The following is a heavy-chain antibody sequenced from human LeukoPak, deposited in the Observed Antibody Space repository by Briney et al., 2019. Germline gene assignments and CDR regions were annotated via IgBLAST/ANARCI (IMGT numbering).Heavy chain of an antibody. V-gene: IGHV3-7*01. Sequence: PGGSLRLSCEATGFIFSDYWMTWVRQAPGKGLEWVANIKYDGSEKYCVDSLKGRFTIARDNAKNSLYLEMNSLRAEDTAIYYCARAARWLGVSNWFDPWGQGTLVTVSS. J-gene: IGHJ5*02. CDR3: ARAARWLGVSNWFDP. CDR1: GFIFSDYW. D-gene: IGHD3-22*01. CDR2: IKYDGSEK.